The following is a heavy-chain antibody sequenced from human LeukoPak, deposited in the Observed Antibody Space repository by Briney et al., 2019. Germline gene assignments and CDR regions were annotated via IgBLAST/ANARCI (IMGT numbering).Heavy chain of an antibody. V-gene: IGHV3-48*04. CDR3: ARVVKYCSSTSCYGDY. CDR2: ISSSSSTI. CDR1: GFTFSSYS. D-gene: IGHD2-2*01. Sequence: GGSLRLSCAASGFTFSSYSMNWVRQAPGQGLEWVSYISSSSSTIYYADSVKGRFTISRDNAKNSLYLQMNSLRAEDTAVYYCARVVKYCSSTSCYGDYWGQGTLVTVSS. J-gene: IGHJ4*02.